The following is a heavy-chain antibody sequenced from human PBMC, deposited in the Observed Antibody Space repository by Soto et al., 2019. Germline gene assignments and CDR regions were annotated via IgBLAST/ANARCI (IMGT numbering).Heavy chain of an antibody. V-gene: IGHV4-30-4*01. CDR1: GGPINSPDYY. Sequence: QVQLQESGPGLVKPSQTLSLTCTVSGGPINSPDYYWTWIRQSPGKGLEWIGYLYFNGGTQYNPSLRNTFGMSLDTSKKPFSLKMRSVTAADTAVYYCARGISKYSSWYEPHTWFDAWGPGVLVTVSS. J-gene: IGHJ5*02. CDR2: LYFNGGT. D-gene: IGHD6-13*01. CDR3: ARGISKYSSWYEPHTWFDA.